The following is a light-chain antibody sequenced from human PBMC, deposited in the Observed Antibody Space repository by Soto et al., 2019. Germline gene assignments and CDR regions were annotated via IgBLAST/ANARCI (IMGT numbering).Light chain of an antibody. Sequence: EIVLTQSPGTLSLSPGERATLSCRASQSVSSSYLAWYQQKPGQAPRLLIYDASNRATGIPARFSGSGSGTDFTLTISSLEPEDFAVYYCQQRSNWPPTFCQGTRPEV. V-gene: IGKV3-11*01. CDR2: DAS. J-gene: IGKJ5*01. CDR3: QQRSNWPPT. CDR1: QSVSSSY.